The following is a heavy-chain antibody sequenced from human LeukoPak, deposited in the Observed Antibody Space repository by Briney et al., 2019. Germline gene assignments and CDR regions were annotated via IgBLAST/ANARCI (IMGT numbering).Heavy chain of an antibody. CDR1: GFTFSDYY. CDR3: ARVADTAMVPYYMDV. D-gene: IGHD5-18*01. V-gene: IGHV3-11*04. CDR2: ISSSGSTI. J-gene: IGHJ6*03. Sequence: GGSLRLSCAASGFTFSDYYMSWIRQAPGKGLEWVSYISSSGSTIYYAESVKGRFTISRDNAKNSLYLQMNSLRAEDTAVYYCARVADTAMVPYYMDVWGKGTTVTVSS.